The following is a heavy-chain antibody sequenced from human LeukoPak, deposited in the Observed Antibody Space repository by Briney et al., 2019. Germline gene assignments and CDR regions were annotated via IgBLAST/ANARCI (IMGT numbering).Heavy chain of an antibody. Sequence: PSETLSLTCTVSGGSISSCYWSWIRQPPGKGLEWIGYIYYSGSTIYNPSLKSRVTISVDTSKNQFSLKLSSVTAADTAVYYCARGDYYGSGSYVWFDPWGQGTLVTVSS. CDR1: GGSISSCY. V-gene: IGHV4-59*01. D-gene: IGHD3-10*01. J-gene: IGHJ5*02. CDR2: IYYSGST. CDR3: ARGDYYGSGSYVWFDP.